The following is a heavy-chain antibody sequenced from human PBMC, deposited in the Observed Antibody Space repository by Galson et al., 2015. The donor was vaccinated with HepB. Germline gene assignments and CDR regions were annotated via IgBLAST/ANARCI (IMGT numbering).Heavy chain of an antibody. CDR3: ATKLPDYGGNSGFDY. CDR2: IDPSDSYT. V-gene: IGHV5-10-1*01. D-gene: IGHD4-23*01. J-gene: IGHJ4*02. Sequence: QSGAEVKKPGESLRISCKGSGSSFTSYWISWVRQMPGKGLEWMGRIDPSDSYTNYSPSFQGHVTISADKSISTAYLQWSSLKASDTAMYYCATKLPDYGGNSGFDYWGQGTLVTVSS. CDR1: GSSFTSYW.